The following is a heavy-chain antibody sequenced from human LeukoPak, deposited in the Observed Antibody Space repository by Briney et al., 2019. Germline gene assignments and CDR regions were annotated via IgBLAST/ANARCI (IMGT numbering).Heavy chain of an antibody. Sequence: GASVKVSCKASGYTFTSYGIGWVRQAPGQGLEWMGWISAYNGNTNYAQKLQGRVTMTTDTSTSTGYMELRSLRSDDTAVYYCARGRSSSFYYGMDVWGQGTTVTVSS. J-gene: IGHJ6*02. CDR1: GYTFTSYG. D-gene: IGHD6-13*01. V-gene: IGHV1-18*01. CDR2: ISAYNGNT. CDR3: ARGRSSSFYYGMDV.